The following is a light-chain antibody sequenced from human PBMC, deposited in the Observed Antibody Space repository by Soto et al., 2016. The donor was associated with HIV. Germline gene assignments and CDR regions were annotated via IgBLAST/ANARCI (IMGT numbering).Light chain of an antibody. CDR3: LQDYDRPYT. Sequence: DIQMTQSPSTLSASVGDRVTIACRASQSISSWLAWYQQKPGKAPKVLIYKASSLESGVPSRFSGSGSGTDFTLTISSLQPEDSASYFCLQDYDRPYTFGQGTKLEIK. CDR2: KAS. V-gene: IGKV1-5*03. CDR1: QSISSW. J-gene: IGKJ2*01.